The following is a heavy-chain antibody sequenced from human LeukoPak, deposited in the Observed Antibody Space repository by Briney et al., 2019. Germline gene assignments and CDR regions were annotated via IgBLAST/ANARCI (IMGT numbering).Heavy chain of an antibody. J-gene: IGHJ4*02. D-gene: IGHD3-22*01. CDR1: GFTFSSFA. Sequence: GRSLRLSCAASGFTFSSFAMHWVRQAPGKGLEWVAVISFDGGNKDYADSVKGRFTISRDKSKNTLYLQMNSLRAEDTAVYYCARDMSSPVYDGSGSPTRDHGYFDYWGQGTLVTVSS. CDR2: ISFDGGNK. CDR3: ARDMSSPVYDGSGSPTRDHGYFDY. V-gene: IGHV3-30*04.